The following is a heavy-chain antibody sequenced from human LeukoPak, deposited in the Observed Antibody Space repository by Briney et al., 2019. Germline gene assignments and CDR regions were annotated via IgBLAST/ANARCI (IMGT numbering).Heavy chain of an antibody. D-gene: IGHD6-19*01. J-gene: IGHJ4*02. CDR2: ISGSGVTM. CDR1: GFTSSSYE. Sequence: PGGSLRLSCAASGFTSSSYEMNWVRQAPGRGLEWVSYISGSGVTMYYAGSVKGRFTISRDDAKNALYLQMNSLRAEDTAVYYCAREDIRLDYFDYWGQGTLVTVSS. CDR3: AREDIRLDYFDY. V-gene: IGHV3-48*03.